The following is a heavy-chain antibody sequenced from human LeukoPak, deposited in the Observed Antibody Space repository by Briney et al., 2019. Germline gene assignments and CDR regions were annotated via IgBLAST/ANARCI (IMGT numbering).Heavy chain of an antibody. CDR3: ARPLWFGESNDAFDI. D-gene: IGHD3-10*01. CDR2: ISSSGSTI. Sequence: PGGSLRLSCAASGFTFSSYEMNWVRQAPGKGLEWVSYISSSGSTIYYADSVKGRFTISRDNAKNSLYLQMNSLRAEDTAVYYCARPLWFGESNDAFDIWGQGTMVTVSS. V-gene: IGHV3-48*03. CDR1: GFTFSSYE. J-gene: IGHJ3*02.